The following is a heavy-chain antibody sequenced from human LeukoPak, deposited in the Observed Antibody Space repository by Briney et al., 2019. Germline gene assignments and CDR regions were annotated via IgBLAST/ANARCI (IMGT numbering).Heavy chain of an antibody. CDR3: ARDISSTVTTV. CDR1: GFTFSRHG. CDR2: IRYDGSEK. Sequence: PGGSLRLSCAASGFTFSRHGMHWVRQAPGKGLEWVAFIRYDGSEKYYADSVKGRFTISRDNAKNSLYLQMNSLRAEDTAVYYCARDISSTVTTVWGQGTLVTVSS. J-gene: IGHJ4*02. V-gene: IGHV3-30*02. D-gene: IGHD4-17*01.